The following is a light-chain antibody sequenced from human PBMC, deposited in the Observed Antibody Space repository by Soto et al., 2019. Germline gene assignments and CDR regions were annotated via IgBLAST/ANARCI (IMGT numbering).Light chain of an antibody. CDR2: DAS. Sequence: EIVMTQSPATLSVSPGERATLSCRASQSVNSNLAWYRQKPGQAPRLLISDASTRATGVPARFSGSGSGTEFTLTISSLQSEDSVIYYCQQYNFWPPLTFGGGTKVES. CDR3: QQYNFWPPLT. J-gene: IGKJ4*01. CDR1: QSVNSN. V-gene: IGKV3-15*01.